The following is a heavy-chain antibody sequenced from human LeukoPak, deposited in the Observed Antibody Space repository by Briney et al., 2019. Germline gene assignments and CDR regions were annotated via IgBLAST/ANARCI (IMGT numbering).Heavy chain of an antibody. CDR3: ARLIWYYYGSGRGYFDY. CDR2: IYYSGST. V-gene: IGHV4-39*07. D-gene: IGHD3-10*01. J-gene: IGHJ4*02. CDR1: GGSISSYY. Sequence: PSETLSLTCTVSGGSISSYYWNWIRQPPGKGLEWIGSIYYSGSTYYNPSLKSRVTISVDTSKNQFSLKLSSVTAADTAVYYCARLIWYYYGSGRGYFDYWGQGTLVTVSS.